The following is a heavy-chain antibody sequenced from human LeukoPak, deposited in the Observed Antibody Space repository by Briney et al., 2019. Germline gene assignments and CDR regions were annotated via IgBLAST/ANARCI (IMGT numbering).Heavy chain of an antibody. Sequence: SVKVSCKASGGTFSRYAISWVRQAPGQGLEWMGRIIPIIGIVNYAQKFQGRVTITADKSTSTAYMELSSLRSEDTAVYYCARVPSGYTPNAKYCYYGMDVWGQGTTVTVSS. CDR3: ARVPSGYTPNAKYCYYGMDV. CDR2: IIPIIGIV. J-gene: IGHJ6*02. V-gene: IGHV1-69*04. CDR1: GGTFSRYA. D-gene: IGHD5-12*01.